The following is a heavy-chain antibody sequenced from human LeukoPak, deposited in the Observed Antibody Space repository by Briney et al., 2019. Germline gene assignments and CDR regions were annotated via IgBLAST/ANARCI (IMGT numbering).Heavy chain of an antibody. CDR3: ARGWKAVVVVPAAIHHYMDV. J-gene: IGHJ6*03. CDR2: MNPNSGNT. V-gene: IGHV1-8*01. CDR1: GYTFTSYD. Sequence: ASVKVSCKASGYTFTSYDINWVRQATGQGLEWMGWMNPNSGNTGYAQKFQGRVTMTRNTSISTAYMELSSLRSEDTAVYYCARGWKAVVVVPAAIHHYMDVWGKGTTVTISS. D-gene: IGHD2-2*01.